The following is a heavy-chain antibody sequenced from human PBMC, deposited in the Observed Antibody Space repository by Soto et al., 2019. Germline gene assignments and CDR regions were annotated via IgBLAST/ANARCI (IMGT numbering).Heavy chain of an antibody. D-gene: IGHD6-13*01. J-gene: IGHJ4*02. CDR3: AKDRDLLAAAGL. V-gene: IGHV3-23*01. CDR1: GFSFSNAW. Sequence: PGGSLRLSCAASGFSFSNAWMNWVRQAPGKGLEWVSAISGSGGSTYYADSVKGRFTISRDNSKNTLYLQMNSLRAEDTAVYYCAKDRDLLAAAGLWGQGTLVTLSS. CDR2: ISGSGGST.